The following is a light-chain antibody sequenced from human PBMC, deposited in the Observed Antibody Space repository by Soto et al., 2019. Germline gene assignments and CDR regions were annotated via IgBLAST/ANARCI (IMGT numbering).Light chain of an antibody. V-gene: IGKV3-20*01. CDR3: QQYGTSPPYT. CDR2: GSS. Sequence: EVVLTQSPGTLSLSPGDRATLSCRASQSVSNNYLAWYQQKPGQAPRLVIFGSSDSATGIPDRFSGSGSGTDFTLTISRLEPDDFAVYFCQQYGTSPPYTFGQGTRLEIK. J-gene: IGKJ2*01. CDR1: QSVSNNY.